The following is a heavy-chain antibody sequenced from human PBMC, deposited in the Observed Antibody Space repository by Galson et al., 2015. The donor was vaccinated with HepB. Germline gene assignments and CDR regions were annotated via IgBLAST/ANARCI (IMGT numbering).Heavy chain of an antibody. V-gene: IGHV3-21*01. CDR2: ISSSSSYI. D-gene: IGHD1-7*01. Sequence: SLRLSCAASGFTFSSYSMNWVRQAPGKGLEWVSSISSSSSYIYYADSVKGRFTISRDNAKNSLHLQMNSLRAEGTAVYYCARDLREGGWNYRRGFDYWGQGTLVTVSS. J-gene: IGHJ4*02. CDR3: ARDLREGGWNYRRGFDY. CDR1: GFTFSSYS.